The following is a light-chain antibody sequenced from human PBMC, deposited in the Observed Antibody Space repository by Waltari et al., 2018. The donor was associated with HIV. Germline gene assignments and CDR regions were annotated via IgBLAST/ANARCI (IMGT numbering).Light chain of an antibody. V-gene: IGLV2-14*01. Sequence: QSALTQPASVSGSLGQSITISCIGTSSAIGTYHYVSLYQHHPDKAPTLVIYDANATPSGVPFRFSGSKSGNTASLTISGLQAEDEADYYCSSYTSTSTLLFGGGTKVTVL. CDR3: SSYTSTSTLL. J-gene: IGLJ3*02. CDR1: SSAIGTYHY. CDR2: DAN.